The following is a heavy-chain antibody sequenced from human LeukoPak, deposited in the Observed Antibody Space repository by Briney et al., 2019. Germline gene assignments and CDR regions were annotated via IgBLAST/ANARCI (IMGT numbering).Heavy chain of an antibody. J-gene: IGHJ4*02. D-gene: IGHD3-10*01. CDR3: ARGTPYNNYVKDY. V-gene: IGHV1-69*05. CDR2: IIPIFGTA. Sequence: SVKVSCKASGGTFSSYAISWVRQAPGQGLEWMGGIIPIFGTANYGQKFQGRVTMTRDTSTSSVYMELSSLRSEDTAVYYCARGTPYNNYVKDYWGQGTLVTVSP. CDR1: GGTFSSYA.